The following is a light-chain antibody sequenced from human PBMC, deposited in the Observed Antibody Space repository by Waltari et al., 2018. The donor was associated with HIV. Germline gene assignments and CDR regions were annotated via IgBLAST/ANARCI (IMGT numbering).Light chain of an antibody. J-gene: IGLJ2*01. V-gene: IGLV4-60*03. CDR3: ETWVRNTRV. Sequence: QPVLTQSSSAAAALGSSVKPTSTLRSGHIYYIIAWHQQQPRKAPRFLMKLEGSGSYNKGNGIPDRFSGSSSGADRYLTISSLQSDDEADYYCETWVRNTRVFGGGTKLTVL. CDR1: SGHIYYI. CDR2: LEGSGSY.